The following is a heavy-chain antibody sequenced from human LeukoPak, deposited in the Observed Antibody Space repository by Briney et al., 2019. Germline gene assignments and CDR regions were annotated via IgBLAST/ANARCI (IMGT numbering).Heavy chain of an antibody. D-gene: IGHD6-19*01. Sequence: ASVKVSCKASGYTFTSYGISWVRQAPGQGLEWMGWISAYNGNTNYAQKLQGRVTMTTDTSTSTGYMELRSLRSDDTAVYYCARDRGGGQWLVQGNFDYWGQGTLVTVSS. CDR2: ISAYNGNT. J-gene: IGHJ4*02. V-gene: IGHV1-18*01. CDR3: ARDRGGGQWLVQGNFDY. CDR1: GYTFTSYG.